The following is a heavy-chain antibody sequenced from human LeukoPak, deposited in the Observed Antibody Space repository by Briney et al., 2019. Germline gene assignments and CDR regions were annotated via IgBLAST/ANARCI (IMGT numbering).Heavy chain of an antibody. D-gene: IGHD5-12*01. CDR1: GFTFSTYN. V-gene: IGHV3-48*04. CDR3: SRFFSGYDSDY. CDR2: ISSSSSTI. J-gene: IGHJ4*02. Sequence: GGSLRLSCAASGFTFSTYNMNWVRQAPGKGLEWVSYISSSSSTIYYADSVKGRFTISRDNAKNSLYLQMNSLRAEDTAVYYWSRFFSGYDSDYWGQGTLVTVSS.